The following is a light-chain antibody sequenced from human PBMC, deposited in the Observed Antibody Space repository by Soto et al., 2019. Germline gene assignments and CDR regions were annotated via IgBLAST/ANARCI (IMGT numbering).Light chain of an antibody. CDR2: DVS. J-gene: IGLJ1*01. CDR3: SSFPGGSVYV. CDR1: SSDVGAYNY. Sequence: QSALTQPASVSGSPGQSITISCTGASSDVGAYNYVSWYQQHPGKVPKLMIYDVSDRPSGVSNRLSGSTSANTASLTISGPEDEDEADYYCSSFPGGSVYVFGAGTKLTVL. V-gene: IGLV2-14*03.